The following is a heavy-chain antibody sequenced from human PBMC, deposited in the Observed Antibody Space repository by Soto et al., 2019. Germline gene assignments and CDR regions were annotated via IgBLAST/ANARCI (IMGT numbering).Heavy chain of an antibody. CDR1: GFTFSSYA. V-gene: IGHV3-23*01. Sequence: EVQLLESGGGLVQPGGSLRLSCAASGFTFSSYAMSWVRQAPGKGLEWVSAISGSGGSTYYADSVKGRFTISRDNSKNTLYLQMNSLRAEDTAVYYCAKAGLYDSSGYHNYYFDYWGQGTLVTVSS. D-gene: IGHD3-22*01. CDR3: AKAGLYDSSGYHNYYFDY. CDR2: ISGSGGST. J-gene: IGHJ4*02.